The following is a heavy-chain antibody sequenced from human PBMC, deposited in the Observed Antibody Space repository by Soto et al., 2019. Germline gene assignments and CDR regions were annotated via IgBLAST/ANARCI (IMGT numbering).Heavy chain of an antibody. V-gene: IGHV3-49*04. CDR2: IRSKAYGGTT. Sequence: LRLSCTASGFTFGDYAMSWVRQAPGKGLEWVGFIRSKAYGGTTEYAASVKGRFTISRDDSKSIAYLQMNSLKTEDTAVYYCTRGSSDYLFDYWGQGTLVTVSS. CDR1: GFTFGDYA. J-gene: IGHJ4*02. CDR3: TRGSSDYLFDY. D-gene: IGHD3-16*01.